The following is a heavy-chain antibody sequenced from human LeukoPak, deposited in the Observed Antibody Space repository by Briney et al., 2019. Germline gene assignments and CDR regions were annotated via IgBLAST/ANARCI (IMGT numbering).Heavy chain of an antibody. D-gene: IGHD1-14*01. CDR2: TNGDGSRT. V-gene: IGHV3-74*01. J-gene: IGHJ5*02. Sequence: GGSLRLSCAASGFTFSNYWMHWVRQAPGKGLEWVSNTNGDGSRTYYADSVKGRSTISRDNAKNTLYLQMNSLRAEDTAVYYCAKENSAPESWGQGTLVTVSS. CDR1: GFTFSNYW. CDR3: AKENSAPES.